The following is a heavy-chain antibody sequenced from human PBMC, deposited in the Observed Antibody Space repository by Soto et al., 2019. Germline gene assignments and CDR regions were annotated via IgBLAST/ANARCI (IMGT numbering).Heavy chain of an antibody. J-gene: IGHJ6*02. D-gene: IGHD3-10*01. V-gene: IGHV3-30*18. CDR3: AKDTDRNGRFGEIVSFSYYHYDGMDV. CDR1: GFAFSSFG. CDR2: ISYDGSNK. Sequence: QVQLLESGGGVVQPGRSLRLSCAASGFAFSSFGMHWVRQAPGKGLEWVAVISYDGSNKYYVDSVKGRFTISRDNSKNTLYLQMNSLRAEDTAVYYCAKDTDRNGRFGEIVSFSYYHYDGMDVGGPGTTVTVAS.